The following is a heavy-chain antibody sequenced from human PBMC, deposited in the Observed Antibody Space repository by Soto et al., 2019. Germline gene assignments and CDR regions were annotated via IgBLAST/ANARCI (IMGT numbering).Heavy chain of an antibody. CDR1: GYTFTSYY. CDR2: IIPSFGST. Sequence: ASVKVSCKASGYTFTSYYMHWVRQAPGQGLEWMGIIIPSFGSTSYAQKFQGRVTITADESTSTAYMELSSLRSEDTAVYYCARILDAIRYFDWSTNYYYYGMDVWGQGTTVTVSS. CDR3: ARILDAIRYFDWSTNYYYYGMDV. D-gene: IGHD3-9*01. J-gene: IGHJ6*02. V-gene: IGHV1-46*01.